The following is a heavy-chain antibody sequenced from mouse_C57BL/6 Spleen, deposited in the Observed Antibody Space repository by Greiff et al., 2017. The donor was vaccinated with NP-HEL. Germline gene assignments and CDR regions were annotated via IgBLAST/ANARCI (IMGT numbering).Heavy chain of an antibody. CDR1: GYTFTSYW. CDR3: ARERTAHAMDY. Sequence: VQLQQPGAELVRPGSSVKLSCKASGYTFTSYWMHWVKQRPIQGLEWIGNIDPSDSATHYNQKFKDKATLTVDKSSSTAYMQLSSLTSEDSAVYYCARERTAHAMDYWGQGTSVTVSS. CDR2: IDPSDSAT. D-gene: IGHD3-2*02. V-gene: IGHV1-52*01. J-gene: IGHJ4*01.